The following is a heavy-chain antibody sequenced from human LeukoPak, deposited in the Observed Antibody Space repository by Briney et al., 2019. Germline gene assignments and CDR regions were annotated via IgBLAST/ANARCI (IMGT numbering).Heavy chain of an antibody. CDR1: GFTFSSYE. CDR3: ARGFIAAAGTLAY. D-gene: IGHD6-13*01. Sequence: PGGSLRLSCAASGFTFSSYEMNWVRQAPGAGLEWVSYISSSGSTIYYADSVKGRFTISRDNAKNSLYPQMNSLRAEDTAVYYCARGFIAAAGTLAYWGQGTLVTVSS. CDR2: ISSSGSTI. V-gene: IGHV3-48*03. J-gene: IGHJ4*02.